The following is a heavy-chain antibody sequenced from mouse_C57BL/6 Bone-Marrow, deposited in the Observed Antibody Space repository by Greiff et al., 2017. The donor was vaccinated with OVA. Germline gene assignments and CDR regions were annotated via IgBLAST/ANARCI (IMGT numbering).Heavy chain of an antibody. Sequence: VQLQQSGPELVKPGASVKISCKASGYAFSSSWMNWVKQRPGKGLEWIGRIYPGDGDTNYNGKFKGKATLTADKSSSTAYMQLSSLTSEDSAVYFCARIITTVVENCDYWGQGTTLTVSS. CDR2: IYPGDGDT. D-gene: IGHD1-1*01. CDR3: ARIITTVVENCDY. J-gene: IGHJ2*01. V-gene: IGHV1-82*01. CDR1: GYAFSSSW.